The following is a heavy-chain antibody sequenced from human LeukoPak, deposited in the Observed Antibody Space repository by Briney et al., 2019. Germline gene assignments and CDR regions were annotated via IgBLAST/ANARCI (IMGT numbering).Heavy chain of an antibody. D-gene: IGHD6-13*01. CDR3: ARVTGYSSSWYEYVSDY. Sequence: RASAKVSCKACGGTFSSYAISWVRQAPGQGLEWMGWICAYNGNTNYAQKLQGRATMTTDTSTSTAYMELRSLRSDDTAVYYCARVTGYSSSWYEYVSDYWGQGTLVTVSS. V-gene: IGHV1-18*01. CDR1: GGTFSSYA. J-gene: IGHJ4*02. CDR2: ICAYNGNT.